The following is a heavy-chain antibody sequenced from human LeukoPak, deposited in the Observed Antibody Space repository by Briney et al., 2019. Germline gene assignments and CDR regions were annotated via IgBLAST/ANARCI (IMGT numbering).Heavy chain of an antibody. CDR1: GYTFTGYY. V-gene: IGHV1-2*02. CDR3: ATARDRNSVYSSLDY. D-gene: IGHD5/OR15-5a*01. Sequence: VASVKVSCKASGYTFTGYYLHWVRQAPGQRLEWVGWINPDSGATNYAQKFQGRVAMTRDTSIATAYMELTSLRSDDTAVYYCATARDRNSVYSSLDYWGQGTLVTVSS. J-gene: IGHJ4*02. CDR2: INPDSGAT.